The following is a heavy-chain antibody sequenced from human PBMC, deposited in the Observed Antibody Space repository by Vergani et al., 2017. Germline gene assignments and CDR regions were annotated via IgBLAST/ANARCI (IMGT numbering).Heavy chain of an antibody. CDR3: ARDSAGSGNYYYYYYMDV. V-gene: IGHV4-61*02. CDR2: SYTSGSP. D-gene: IGHD3-10*01. CDR1: GGSISSGSYY. J-gene: IGHJ6*03. Sequence: QVQLQESGPGLVKPSQTLSLTCTVSGGSISSGSYYWSWIRQPAGKGLEWIGRSYTSGSPNYNPSLKSRVTISVDTSKNQFSLKLSSVTAADTAVYYCARDSAGSGNYYYYYYMDVWGKGTTVTVSS.